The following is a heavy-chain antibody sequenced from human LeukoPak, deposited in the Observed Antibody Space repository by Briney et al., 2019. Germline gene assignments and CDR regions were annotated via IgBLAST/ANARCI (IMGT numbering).Heavy chain of an antibody. J-gene: IGHJ1*01. CDR2: ISSSSGTI. Sequence: GGSLRLSCAASGFTFSSYAMNWVRQAPGKGLEWVSHISSSSGTIFYSDSVRGRFTISRDNAKNSLYLQMNSLRAEDTAVYYCARGATVTTTFQHWGQGTLVTVSS. CDR1: GFTFSSYA. V-gene: IGHV3-48*04. CDR3: ARGATVTTTFQH. D-gene: IGHD4-17*01.